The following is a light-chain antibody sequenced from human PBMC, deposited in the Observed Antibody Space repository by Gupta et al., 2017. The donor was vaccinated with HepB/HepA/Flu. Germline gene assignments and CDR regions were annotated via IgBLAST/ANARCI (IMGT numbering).Light chain of an antibody. CDR1: QSVLYSSNNKNY. J-gene: IGKJ3*01. CDR2: WAS. Sequence: DIVMTQSPDSLAVSLGERATINCKSSQSVLYSSNNKNYLAWFQQKPGQAPKLLIYWASTRESGVPDRFSGSGSGTDFTLTISSLQAEDVAVYYCQHYDSTPLGFGHGTXVEIK. V-gene: IGKV4-1*01. CDR3: QHYDSTPLG.